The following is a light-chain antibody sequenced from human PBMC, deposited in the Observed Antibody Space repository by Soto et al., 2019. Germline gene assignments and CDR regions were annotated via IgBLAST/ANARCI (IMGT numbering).Light chain of an antibody. Sequence: SFPTQPPPASWAPRERVTLFFFVSSSHIGSNTVNWYQQLPGTAPKLLIYSNNQRPSGVPDRFSGSKSGTSASLAISGLQSEDEADYYCAAWDDSLNGYVFGTGTKVTVL. J-gene: IGLJ1*01. CDR2: SNN. CDR3: AAWDDSLNGYV. CDR1: SSHIGSNT. V-gene: IGLV1-44*01.